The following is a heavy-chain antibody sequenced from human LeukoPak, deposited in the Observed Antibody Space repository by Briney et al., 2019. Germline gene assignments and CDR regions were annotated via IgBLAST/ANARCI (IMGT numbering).Heavy chain of an antibody. J-gene: IGHJ6*03. D-gene: IGHD1-26*01. Sequence: PGGSLRLSCADSGFTFSNYNMNWVRQAPGKAMEWVSSITSSGTYTFYADSVKGRFTISRDNAKNSLYPQMDSLGPEDTAVYYCARDPYSGNYGTYYYYYMDVWGQGTLVTVSS. V-gene: IGHV3-21*01. CDR2: ITSSGTYT. CDR1: GFTFSNYN. CDR3: ARDPYSGNYGTYYYYYMDV.